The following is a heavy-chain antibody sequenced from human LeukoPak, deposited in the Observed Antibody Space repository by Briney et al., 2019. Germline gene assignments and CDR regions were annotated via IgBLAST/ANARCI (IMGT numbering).Heavy chain of an antibody. CDR3: ATRSIYYYYFDY. Sequence: RRSLRLSCAASGFTFDTYGMHWVRQAPGKGLGWVAVISYDGNNENYVDSVKGRFTISRDNSKNTLYLQMNSLRAEDTAVYYCATRSIYYYYFDYWGQGTLVTVSS. D-gene: IGHD3-22*01. CDR2: ISYDGNNE. J-gene: IGHJ4*02. V-gene: IGHV3-30*03. CDR1: GFTFDTYG.